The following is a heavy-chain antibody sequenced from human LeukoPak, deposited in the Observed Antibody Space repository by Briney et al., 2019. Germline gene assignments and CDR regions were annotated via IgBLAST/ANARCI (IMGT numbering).Heavy chain of an antibody. CDR3: ARDERRGWFDP. V-gene: IGHV4-30-2*01. CDR2: IYHSGST. CDR1: GGSISSGGYS. Sequence: PSQTLSLTCAVSGGSISSGGYSWSWIRQPPGKGLEWIGFIYHSGSTYYNPSLKSRVTISVDRSKNQFSLKLSSVTAADTAVYYCARDERRGWFDPWGQGTLVTVYS. J-gene: IGHJ5*02.